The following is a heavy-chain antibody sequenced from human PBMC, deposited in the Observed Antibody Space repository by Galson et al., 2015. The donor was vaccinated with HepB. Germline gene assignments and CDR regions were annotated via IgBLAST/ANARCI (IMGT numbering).Heavy chain of an antibody. CDR3: ASIMITFGGAVPPTTMDV. J-gene: IGHJ6*03. D-gene: IGHD3-16*01. CDR2: IIPILGIA. V-gene: IGHV1-69*10. CDR1: GGTFSSYA. Sequence: SVKVSCKASGGTFSSYAISWVRQAPGQGLEWMGGIIPILGIANYAQKFQGRVTITADKSTSTAYMELSSLRSEDTAVYYCASIMITFGGAVPPTTMDVWGKGTTVTVSS.